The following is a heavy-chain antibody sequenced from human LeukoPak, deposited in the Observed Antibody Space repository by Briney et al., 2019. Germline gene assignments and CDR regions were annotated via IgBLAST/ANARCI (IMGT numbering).Heavy chain of an antibody. D-gene: IGHD3-3*01. CDR1: GYTFTSYG. V-gene: IGHV1-18*01. J-gene: IGHJ4*02. CDR2: ISAYNGNT. CDR3: ARGPYPTYYDFWSGYYTVY. Sequence: ASVKVSCKASGYTFTSYGISWVRQAPGQGLEWMGWISAYNGNTNYAQKLQGRVTMTTDTSTSTAYMELRSLRSDDTAVYYCARGPYPTYYDFWSGYYTVYWGQGTLVTVSS.